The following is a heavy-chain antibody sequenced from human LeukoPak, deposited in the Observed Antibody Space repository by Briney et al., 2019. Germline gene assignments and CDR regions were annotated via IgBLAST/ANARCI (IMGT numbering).Heavy chain of an antibody. Sequence: GGSLRLSCAASGFSFSNFAMNWVRQAPGKGLEWVSSISAGAGETYYADSVKGRFTISRDNSKNTLYLQMNSLRAEDTAVYYCAKALRGDYDSSGYKSWGQGTLVTVSS. V-gene: IGHV3-23*01. J-gene: IGHJ4*02. CDR2: ISAGAGET. CDR1: GFSFSNFA. CDR3: AKALRGDYDSSGYKS. D-gene: IGHD3-22*01.